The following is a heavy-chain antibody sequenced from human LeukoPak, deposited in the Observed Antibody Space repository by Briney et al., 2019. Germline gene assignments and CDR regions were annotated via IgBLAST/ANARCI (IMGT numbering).Heavy chain of an antibody. V-gene: IGHV3-53*01. Sequence: GGSLRLSCAASGFTVSSNYMNWVREAPGRGREWVSIIYSGGSTYLAESGKGRFTICRDNSKNTMYLQMNSLRAEDTAVYYCARQEVVEDTFDIWGQGTMVTVSS. CDR1: GFTVSSNY. CDR3: ARQEVVEDTFDI. CDR2: IYSGGST. J-gene: IGHJ3*02. D-gene: IGHD2-15*01.